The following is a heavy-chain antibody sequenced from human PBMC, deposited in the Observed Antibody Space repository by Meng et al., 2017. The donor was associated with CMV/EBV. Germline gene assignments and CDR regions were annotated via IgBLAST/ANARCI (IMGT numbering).Heavy chain of an antibody. J-gene: IGHJ6*02. Sequence: SQTLSLTCAILGDSVPSNSAAWNWIRQSPSRGLEWLGRTYYRSKWYNDYAVSVKSRITINPDTSKNQFSLQLNSVTPEDTAVYYCARDFRAVPVLRFLEWSSYGMDVWGQGTTVTVSS. CDR2: TYYRSKWYN. CDR1: GDSVPSNSAA. V-gene: IGHV6-1*01. D-gene: IGHD3-3*01. CDR3: ARDFRAVPVLRFLEWSSYGMDV.